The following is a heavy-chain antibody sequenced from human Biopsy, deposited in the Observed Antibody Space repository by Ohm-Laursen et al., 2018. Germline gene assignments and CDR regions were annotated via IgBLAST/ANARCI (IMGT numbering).Heavy chain of an antibody. J-gene: IGHJ5*02. Sequence: TFSSYGMSWVRQAPGKGLEWIGSIFYRGSTHYKPSLKSRVNISVDTSKNQFSLKLNSVTAADTAVYYCARDYDTSGYYYVSWGQGTLVTVSS. V-gene: IGHV4-39*01. CDR1: TFSSYG. CDR2: IFYRGST. D-gene: IGHD3-22*01. CDR3: ARDYDTSGYYYVS.